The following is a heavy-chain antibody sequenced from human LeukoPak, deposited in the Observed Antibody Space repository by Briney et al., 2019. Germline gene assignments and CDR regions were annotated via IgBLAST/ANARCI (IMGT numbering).Heavy chain of an antibody. V-gene: IGHV4-34*01. CDR2: INHGGST. CDR1: GGSFSGYY. Sequence: SETLSLTCAVYGGSFSGYYWSWIRQPPGKGLEWIGEINHGGSTNYNPSLKSRVTISVDTSKNQFSPKLSSVTAADTAVYYCARGYCSSTSCYYYYYYGMDVWGQGTTVTVSS. CDR3: ARGYCSSTSCYYYYYYGMDV. J-gene: IGHJ6*02. D-gene: IGHD2-2*01.